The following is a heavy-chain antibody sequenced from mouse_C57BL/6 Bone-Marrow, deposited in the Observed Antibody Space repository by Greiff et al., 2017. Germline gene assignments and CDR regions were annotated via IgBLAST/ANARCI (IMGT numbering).Heavy chain of an antibody. Sequence: EVQLQQSGAELVKPGASVKLSCTASGFNIKDYYMHWVKQRTEQGLEWMGRIDTEDGETKYAPNFQGKATITADTASNTAYLQLSSLTSEDTAVYYCARYDYDAEGAWFAYWGQGTLVTVSA. CDR3: ARYDYDAEGAWFAY. V-gene: IGHV14-2*01. CDR2: IDTEDGET. CDR1: GFNIKDYY. J-gene: IGHJ3*01. D-gene: IGHD2-4*01.